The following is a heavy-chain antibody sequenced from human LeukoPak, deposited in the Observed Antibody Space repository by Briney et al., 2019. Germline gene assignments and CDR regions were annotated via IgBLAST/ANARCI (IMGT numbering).Heavy chain of an antibody. Sequence: VASVKVSCKASGYPFIDYYLHWVRQAPGQGLEWMGCINPNTGDTNSAQNFQGRVIMTRDTSITTAYMELSGLKSDDTALYYCASKGAGHCYDASCMGSFDLWGQGTTVAVSS. CDR2: INPNTGDT. V-gene: IGHV1-2*02. CDR1: GYPFIDYY. J-gene: IGHJ3*01. CDR3: ASKGAGHCYDASCMGSFDL. D-gene: IGHD2-15*01.